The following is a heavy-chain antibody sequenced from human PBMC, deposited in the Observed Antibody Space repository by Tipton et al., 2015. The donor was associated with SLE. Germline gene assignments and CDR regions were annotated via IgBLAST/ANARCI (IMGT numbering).Heavy chain of an antibody. CDR1: GGSISSGGSY. V-gene: IGHV4-31*02. Sequence: GLVKPSQTLSLICTVSGGSISSGGSYWSWIRQHPGRGLEWLGYISYNGGTYYNPSLKSRLTISVDTSKKQFSLKLSSVTAADTALYYCARDKDAPGTEWHYYGVDVWGQGTTVTVSS. CDR3: ARDKDAPGTEWHYYGVDV. J-gene: IGHJ6*02. D-gene: IGHD3-3*01. CDR2: ISYNGGT.